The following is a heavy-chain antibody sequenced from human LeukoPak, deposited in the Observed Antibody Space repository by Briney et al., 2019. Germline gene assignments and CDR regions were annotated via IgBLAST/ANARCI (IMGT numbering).Heavy chain of an antibody. D-gene: IGHD4-17*01. V-gene: IGHV3-23*01. Sequence: AGGSLRLSCAASGFTFSSYWMSWVRQAPGKGLEWVSSISPYDGSTYYADSVKGRFTISRDDSKNTLYLQMNSLRPDDTAVYYCATKPKVTVPPLFDYWGQGTLVTVSS. CDR3: ATKPKVTVPPLFDY. CDR2: ISPYDGST. CDR1: GFTFSSYW. J-gene: IGHJ4*02.